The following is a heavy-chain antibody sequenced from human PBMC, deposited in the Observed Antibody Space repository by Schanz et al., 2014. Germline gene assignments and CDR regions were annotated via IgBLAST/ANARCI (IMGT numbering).Heavy chain of an antibody. CDR3: ATIGVYDYWRFGLDL. D-gene: IGHD3-16*01. CDR1: GGTFTSYA. CDR2: IIPIVDIT. J-gene: IGHJ6*02. V-gene: IGHV1-69*04. Sequence: QVQLVQSGAEVRKPGSSVRVSCKASGGTFTSYAFSWVRQAPGQGLEWMGRIIPIVDITNYAQKFLGRVTITADKSTSTAYMELKSLRSADTAVYYCATIGVYDYWRFGLDLWGQGTTVTVSS.